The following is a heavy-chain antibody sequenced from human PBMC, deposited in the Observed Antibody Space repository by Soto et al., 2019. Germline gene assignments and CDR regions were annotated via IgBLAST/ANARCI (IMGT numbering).Heavy chain of an antibody. Sequence: PGESLKISCKGSGYSFTSYWISWVRQMPGKGLEWMGRIDPSDSYTNYSPSFQGHVTVSADKSISTAYLQWSSLKASDTAMYYCARHGPVDIVVVPAASRVYGMDVWGQGTTVTVS. V-gene: IGHV5-10-1*01. CDR1: GYSFTSYW. D-gene: IGHD2-2*03. J-gene: IGHJ6*02. CDR2: IDPSDSYT. CDR3: ARHGPVDIVVVPAASRVYGMDV.